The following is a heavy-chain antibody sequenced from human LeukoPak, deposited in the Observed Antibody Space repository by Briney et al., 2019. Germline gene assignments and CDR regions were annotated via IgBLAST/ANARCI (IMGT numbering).Heavy chain of an antibody. CDR3: ASNYYGSGSYYNPRGY. D-gene: IGHD3-10*01. V-gene: IGHV3-33*01. CDR1: GFTFSKYG. J-gene: IGHJ4*02. Sequence: GTSLRLSCAPSGFTFSKYGMHWVRQAPGKGLEWVAVIWYDGSNKYYADSVKGRFTISRDNSKNTLYLQMNSLRAEDTAIYYCASNYYGSGSYYNPRGYWGQGTLVTVSS. CDR2: IWYDGSNK.